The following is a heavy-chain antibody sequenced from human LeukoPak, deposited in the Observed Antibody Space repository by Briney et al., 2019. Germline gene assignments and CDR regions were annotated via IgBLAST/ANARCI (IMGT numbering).Heavy chain of an antibody. CDR3: AREESSSWYRDVNWFDP. V-gene: IGHV4-39*02. Sequence: PSETLSLTCTVSGGSISSSSYYWGWIRQPPGKGLEWIGSIYYSGSTYYNPSLKSRVTISVDTSKNQFSLKLSSVTAADTAVYYCAREESSSWYRDVNWFDPWGQGTLVTVSS. CDR1: GGSISSSSYY. CDR2: IYYSGST. D-gene: IGHD6-13*01. J-gene: IGHJ5*02.